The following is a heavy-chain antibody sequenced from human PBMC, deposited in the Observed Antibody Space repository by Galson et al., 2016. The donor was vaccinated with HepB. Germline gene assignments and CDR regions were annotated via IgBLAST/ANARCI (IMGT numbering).Heavy chain of an antibody. CDR2: VFYSGRD. CDR3: ATLPPDIAVVVAAPLDY. V-gene: IGHV4-39*01. Sequence: SETLSLTCSVSGDSITNSAYYWAWIRQPPEKGLEWIGNVFYSGRDHYNPPLKSRVFISVDRLENQFSLKLTSVTAADTAVYYCATLPPDIAVVVAAPLDYWGQGTLVTVSS. D-gene: IGHD2-15*01. J-gene: IGHJ4*02. CDR1: GDSITNSAYY.